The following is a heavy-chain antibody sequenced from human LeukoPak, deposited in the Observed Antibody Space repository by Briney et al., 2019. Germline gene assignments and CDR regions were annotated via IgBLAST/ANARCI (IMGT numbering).Heavy chain of an antibody. Sequence: ASVKVSCKASGYTFTSYGISWVRQAPGQGLEWMGWISGYNTNTNYAQKLQGRVTMTTDTSTSTAYMELRSLRSDDTAVYYCATRLTGGYYYDSTGQGYFDYWGQGTLVTVSS. J-gene: IGHJ4*02. CDR2: ISGYNTNT. D-gene: IGHD3-22*01. CDR1: GYTFTSYG. CDR3: ATRLTGGYYYDSTGQGYFDY. V-gene: IGHV1-18*01.